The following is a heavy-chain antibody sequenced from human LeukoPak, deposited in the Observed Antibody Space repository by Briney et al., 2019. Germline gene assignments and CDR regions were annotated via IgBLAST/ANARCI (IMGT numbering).Heavy chain of an antibody. J-gene: IGHJ4*02. Sequence: GGSLRLSCASSGFTFSSYVMSWVRQAPGKGLEWVSTIGGTGVRTYYADSVKGRFTISRDNSKNTLYLEMNSLRAEDTAVYYCAKDIGSYYDYWGQGILVTVSS. D-gene: IGHD3-10*01. CDR3: AKDIGSYYDY. CDR2: IGGTGVRT. CDR1: GFTFSSYV. V-gene: IGHV3-23*01.